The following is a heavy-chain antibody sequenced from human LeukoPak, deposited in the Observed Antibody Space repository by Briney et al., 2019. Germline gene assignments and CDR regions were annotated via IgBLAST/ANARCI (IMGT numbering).Heavy chain of an antibody. CDR3: ARGGLVLYYYYGMDV. D-gene: IGHD4/OR15-4a*01. CDR2: INPNSGGT. Sequence: ASVKVSCKASGHTFTGYFMHWVRQAPGQGLEWMGWINPNSGGTNYAQKFQGWVTMTRDTSISTAYMELSRLRSDDTAVYYCARGGLVLYYYYGMDVWGQGTTVTVSS. J-gene: IGHJ6*02. CDR1: GHTFTGYF. V-gene: IGHV1-2*04.